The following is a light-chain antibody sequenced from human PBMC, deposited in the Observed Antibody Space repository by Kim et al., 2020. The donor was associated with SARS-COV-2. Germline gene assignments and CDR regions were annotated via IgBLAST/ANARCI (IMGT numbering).Light chain of an antibody. V-gene: IGLV3-19*01. J-gene: IGLJ2*01. Sequence: SSKLTQDPAVSVALGQTVTITCQGDSLRLYYASWYQQKPGQAPLLVFYDKNSRPSGIPDRFSGSSSGNTASLTITGAQAEDEADYYCNSRDSSGYHVVFGGGTKVTVL. CDR3: NSRDSSGYHVV. CDR1: SLRLYY. CDR2: DKN.